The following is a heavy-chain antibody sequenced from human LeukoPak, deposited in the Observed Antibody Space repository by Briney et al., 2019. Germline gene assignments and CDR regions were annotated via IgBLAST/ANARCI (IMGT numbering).Heavy chain of an antibody. CDR3: TTAVVVTGFDY. V-gene: IGHV3-15*01. D-gene: IGHD2-21*02. Sequence: GGSLRLPCAASGFTISSTYMSWVRQTPGKGLEWVGRIKRKTDGGTTDYAAPVKGRFNISRDDSKNTVYLQMNSLKTEDTAVYYCTTAVVVTGFDYWGQGTLVSVSS. CDR2: IKRKTDGGTT. CDR1: GFTISSTY. J-gene: IGHJ4*02.